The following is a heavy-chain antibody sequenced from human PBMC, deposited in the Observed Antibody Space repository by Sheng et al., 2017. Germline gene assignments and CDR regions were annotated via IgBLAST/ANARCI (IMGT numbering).Heavy chain of an antibody. CDR1: GGSFSGYY. Sequence: QVQLQQWGAGLLKPSETLSLTCAVYGGSFSGYYWSWIRQPPGKGLEWIGEINHSGSTNYNPSLESRVTISVDTSKNQFSLKLSSVTAADTAVYYCASESSSWYVMDVWGKRGHGSPSPQ. CDR3: ASESSSWYVMDV. V-gene: IGHV4-34*01. D-gene: IGHD6-13*01. J-gene: IGHJ6*04. CDR2: INHSGST.